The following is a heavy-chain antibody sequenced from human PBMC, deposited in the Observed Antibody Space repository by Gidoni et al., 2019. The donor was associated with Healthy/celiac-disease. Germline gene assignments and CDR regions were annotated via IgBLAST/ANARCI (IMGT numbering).Heavy chain of an antibody. V-gene: IGHV3-30*18. CDR3: AKGLATISYFDY. D-gene: IGHD5-12*01. CDR2: ISYDGSNK. Sequence: QVQLVESGGGVVQPGRSLRLYCAASGFTFSSSGMHWVRQAPGKGLEWVAVISYDGSNKYYADSVKGRFTISRDNSKNTLYLQMNSLRAEDTAVYYCAKGLATISYFDYWGQGTLVTVSS. CDR1: GFTFSSSG. J-gene: IGHJ4*02.